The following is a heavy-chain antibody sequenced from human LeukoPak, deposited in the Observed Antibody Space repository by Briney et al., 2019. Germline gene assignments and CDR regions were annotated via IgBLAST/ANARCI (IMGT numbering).Heavy chain of an antibody. V-gene: IGHV1-2*02. CDR3: ARDEFSYYDSSGYYYPH. CDR1: GYTFTGYY. CDR2: INPNSGGT. D-gene: IGHD3-22*01. J-gene: IGHJ4*02. Sequence: ASVKVSCKASGYTFTGYYMHWVRQAPGQGLEWMGWINPNSGGTNYAQKFQGRVTMTRDTSISTAYMELSRLRSDDTAVYYCARDEFSYYDSSGYYYPHWGQGTLVTVSS.